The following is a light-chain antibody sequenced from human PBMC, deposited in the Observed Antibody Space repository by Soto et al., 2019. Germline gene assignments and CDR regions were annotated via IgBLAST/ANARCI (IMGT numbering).Light chain of an antibody. J-gene: IGKJ1*01. Sequence: EMVLTQSPGTLSLSPGERATLSCISSQSVSSDFLAWYQQKPGQTPRLLIYAASSRASGIPDRFSGSGSETEFTLTISRLEPEDFAVYYCLKYGRSPGWTFGQGTKVDIK. CDR2: AAS. CDR1: QSVSSDF. CDR3: LKYGRSPGWT. V-gene: IGKV3-20*01.